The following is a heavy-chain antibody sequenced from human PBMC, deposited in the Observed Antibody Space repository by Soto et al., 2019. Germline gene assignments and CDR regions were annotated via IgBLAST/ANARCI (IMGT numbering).Heavy chain of an antibody. V-gene: IGHV3-21*04. J-gene: IGHJ4*02. CDR1: GFTFSSYS. CDR2: ISSSSSYI. D-gene: IGHD5-12*01. CDR3: VREAQSDGYVPFDY. Sequence: GGSLRLSCAASGFTFSSYSMNWVRQAPGKGLEWVSSISSSSSYIYYADSVKGRFTISRDNAKNSLYLQMNSLRAEDTAVYYCVREAQSDGYVPFDYWGQGTLVTVSS.